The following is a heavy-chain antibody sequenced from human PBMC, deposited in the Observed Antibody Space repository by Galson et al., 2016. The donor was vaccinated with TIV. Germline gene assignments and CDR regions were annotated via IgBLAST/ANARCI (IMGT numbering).Heavy chain of an antibody. CDR1: AFSVNGNY. J-gene: IGHJ6*02. D-gene: IGHD2-21*02. V-gene: IGHV3-66*02. Sequence: SLRLSCAASAFSVNGNYMSWVRQAPGKGLDWVSIITSDGSTNYADSVNGRFTISRDKSKNTLYLQMNSLRAEDTAVYYCVRERRYCGGDCYLYYYYGMDVWGQGTTVTVSS. CDR3: VRERRYCGGDCYLYYYYGMDV. CDR2: ITSDGST.